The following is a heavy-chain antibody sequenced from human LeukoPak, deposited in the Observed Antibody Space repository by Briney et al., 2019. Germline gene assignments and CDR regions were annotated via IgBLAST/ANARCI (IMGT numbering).Heavy chain of an antibody. V-gene: IGHV1-69*05. CDR3: ARGPPAGSGSGSYHLPYYFDY. Sequence: ASVKVSCKVSGYTLTELSMHWVRQAPGKGLEWMGGIIPIFGIANYAQKFQVRVTITTDESPSTAYMELSSLRSEDTAVYYCARGPPAGSGSGSYHLPYYFDYWGQGTLVTVSS. CDR2: IIPIFGIA. D-gene: IGHD1-26*01. J-gene: IGHJ4*02. CDR1: GYTLTELS.